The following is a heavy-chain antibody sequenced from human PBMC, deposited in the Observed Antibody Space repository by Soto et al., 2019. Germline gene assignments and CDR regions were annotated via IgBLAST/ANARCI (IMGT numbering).Heavy chain of an antibody. J-gene: IGHJ4*02. V-gene: IGHV3-7*03. CDR3: ARDVLMDTAMVNPFDY. D-gene: IGHD5-18*01. CDR2: IKQDGSEK. CDR1: GFTFSSYW. Sequence: PGGSLRLSCAASGFTFSSYWMSWVRQAPGKGLEWVANIKQDGSEKYYVDSVKGRFTISRDNAKNSLYLQMNSLRAEDTAVYYCARDVLMDTAMVNPFDYWGQGTLVTVSS.